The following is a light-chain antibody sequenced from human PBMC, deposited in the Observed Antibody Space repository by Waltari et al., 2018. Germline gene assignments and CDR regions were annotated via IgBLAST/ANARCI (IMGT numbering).Light chain of an antibody. Sequence: DIVMTQSPDSLAVSLGERAPINCKSSQSVLYTSNNKNYLAWYQQKPGQPPKLLISWASTRESGVPDRFSGSGSGTDFTLTISSLQAEDVAVYHCQQYYNTPPTFGQGTKVEIK. CDR3: QQYYNTPPT. V-gene: IGKV4-1*01. CDR1: QSVLYTSNNKNY. J-gene: IGKJ1*01. CDR2: WAS.